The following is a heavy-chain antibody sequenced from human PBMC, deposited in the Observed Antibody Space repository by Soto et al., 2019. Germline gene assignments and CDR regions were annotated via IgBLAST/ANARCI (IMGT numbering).Heavy chain of an antibody. CDR1: RAFINSGGFY. CDR2: IFHSGST. Sequence: QVQLQESGPGLVKPTQTLSLTCSVSRAFINSGGFYYSWIRQPPGKGLEWLRYIFHSGSTLYNPCVRGRLPLSEDTSRNQLSLSLPSVTAADTAVYYCVRGGIAGHWFDPWGQGILVTVSS. V-gene: IGHV4-31*03. J-gene: IGHJ5*02. D-gene: IGHD2-15*01. CDR3: VRGGIAGHWFDP.